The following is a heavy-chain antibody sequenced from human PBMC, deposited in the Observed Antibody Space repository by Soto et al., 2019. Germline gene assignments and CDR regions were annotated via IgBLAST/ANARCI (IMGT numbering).Heavy chain of an antibody. CDR1: GGSFSGYY. V-gene: IGHV4-34*01. CDR2: INHSGST. CDR3: ARESRSYVASFPIYEG. D-gene: IGHD3-22*01. J-gene: IGHJ3*01. Sequence: SATLSLTCAVYGGSFSGYYWSWIRQPPGKGLEWIGEINHSGSTNYNPSLKSRVTISVDTSKNQFSLKLSSVTAADAAVYYCARESRSYVASFPIYEGWCQG.